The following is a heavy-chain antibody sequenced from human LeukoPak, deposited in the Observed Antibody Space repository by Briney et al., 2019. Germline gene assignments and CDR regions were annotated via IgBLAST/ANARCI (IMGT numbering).Heavy chain of an antibody. V-gene: IGHV3-21*01. Sequence: PGGSLRLSCAASGFTFSSYSMNWVRQAPGKGLEWVSSISSSSSYIYYADSVKGRLTISRDNAKNSLYLQMNSLRAEDTAVYYCARESGVYYYSSDHFDYWGQGTLVTVSS. J-gene: IGHJ4*02. CDR1: GFTFSSYS. CDR2: ISSSSSYI. CDR3: ARESGVYYYSSDHFDY. D-gene: IGHD3-22*01.